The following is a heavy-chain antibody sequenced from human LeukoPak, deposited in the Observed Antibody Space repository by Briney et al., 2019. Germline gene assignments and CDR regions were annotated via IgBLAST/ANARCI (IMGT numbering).Heavy chain of an antibody. J-gene: IGHJ6*03. V-gene: IGHV3-23*01. CDR3: ARGRGTLTAGTGYLDV. Sequence: GGSLRLSCAASGFTFSSYAMSWVRQAPGKGLEWVSAISGSGGSTYYADSVKGRFTISRDNSKNTLYLQMDSLRAKDTAVYFCARGRGTLTAGTGYLDVWGKGTTAIVSS. CDR2: ISGSGGST. CDR1: GFTFSSYA. D-gene: IGHD6-13*01.